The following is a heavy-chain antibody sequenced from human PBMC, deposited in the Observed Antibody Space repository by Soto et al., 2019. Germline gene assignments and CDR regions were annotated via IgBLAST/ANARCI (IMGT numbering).Heavy chain of an antibody. CDR2: ITSSGGNA. J-gene: IGHJ6*02. Sequence: GGSLRLSCAASGFSFKDYYMTWMRQTPEKGLEWISTITSSGGNAYYAASVKGRVTISRDNAKNSLYLQMNSLRAEDTAVYYCARDRSNDFWSGYYRGNYYYYGMDVWGQGTTVTVSS. D-gene: IGHD3-3*01. V-gene: IGHV3-11*01. CDR3: ARDRSNDFWSGYYRGNYYYYGMDV. CDR1: GFSFKDYY.